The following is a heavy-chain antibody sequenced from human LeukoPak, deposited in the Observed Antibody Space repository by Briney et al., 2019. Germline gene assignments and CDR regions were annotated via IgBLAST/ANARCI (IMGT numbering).Heavy chain of an antibody. V-gene: IGHV7-4-1*02. CDR3: ARPLMEVADPYYYGMDV. D-gene: IGHD6-19*01. CDR2: INTNTGNP. Sequence: ASVKVSCKASGYTFTSYAMNWVRQAPGQGLEWMGWINTNTGNPTYAQGFTGRFVFSLDTSVSTAYLQISSLKAEDTAVYYCARPLMEVADPYYYGMDVWGQGTTVTVSS. CDR1: GYTFTSYA. J-gene: IGHJ6*02.